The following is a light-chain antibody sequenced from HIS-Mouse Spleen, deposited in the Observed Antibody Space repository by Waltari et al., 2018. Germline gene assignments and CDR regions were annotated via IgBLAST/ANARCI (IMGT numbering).Light chain of an antibody. V-gene: IGLV2-23*03. CDR2: EGS. Sequence: QSALTQPASVSGSPGQSITISCTGTSSDVGRYNLVSWYQQHPVKAPKLMIYEGSKRPSGVSNRFSGSKSGNTASLTISGLQAEDEADYYCCSYAGSSTFEVFGGGTKLTVL. CDR3: CSYAGSSTFEV. J-gene: IGLJ2*01. CDR1: SSDVGRYNL.